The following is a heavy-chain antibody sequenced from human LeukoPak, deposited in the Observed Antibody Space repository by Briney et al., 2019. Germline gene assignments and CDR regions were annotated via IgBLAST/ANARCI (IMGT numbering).Heavy chain of an antibody. Sequence: GGSLRLSCAASGFTFSSYEMNWVRQAPGKGLEWVSYISSSGSTIYYADSVKGRFTISRDNAKNSLYLQMNSLRAEDTAVYYCARDNYYGSGSSLDYWGQGTLVTVSS. J-gene: IGHJ4*02. CDR1: GFTFSSYE. CDR3: ARDNYYGSGSSLDY. D-gene: IGHD3-10*01. V-gene: IGHV3-48*03. CDR2: ISSSGSTI.